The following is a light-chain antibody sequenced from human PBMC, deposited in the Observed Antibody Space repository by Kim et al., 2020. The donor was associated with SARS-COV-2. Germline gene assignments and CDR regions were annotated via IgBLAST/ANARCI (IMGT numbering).Light chain of an antibody. Sequence: QSALTQPASVSESPGQSITISCTGTSSDIGTYNLVSWYQQHPGRAPKLIIYEVSQRPSGVSNRFSGSKSDNTASLTISGLQPEDEADYYCCSYATFFWVFGGGTKVTV. V-gene: IGLV2-23*02. CDR2: EVS. CDR3: CSYATFFWV. CDR1: SSDIGTYNL. J-gene: IGLJ3*02.